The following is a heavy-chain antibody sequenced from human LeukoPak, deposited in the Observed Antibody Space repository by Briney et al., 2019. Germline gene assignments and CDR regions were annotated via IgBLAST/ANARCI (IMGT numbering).Heavy chain of an antibody. Sequence: GASVKVSYKASGYTFTSCGISWVRQAPGQGLEWMGWISAYNGNTNYAQKLQGRVTMTTDTSTSTAYMELRSLRSDDTAVYYCARSPRPHGEAYYDSSGYYYFDYWGQGTLVTVSS. J-gene: IGHJ4*02. CDR1: GYTFTSCG. CDR2: ISAYNGNT. CDR3: ARSPRPHGEAYYDSSGYYYFDY. D-gene: IGHD3-22*01. V-gene: IGHV1-18*01.